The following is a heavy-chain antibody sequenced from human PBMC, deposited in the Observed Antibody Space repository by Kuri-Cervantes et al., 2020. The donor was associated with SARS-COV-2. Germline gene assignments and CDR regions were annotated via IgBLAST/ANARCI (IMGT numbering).Heavy chain of an antibody. D-gene: IGHD2-2*01. CDR1: GFTFSSYA. CDR3: AKEGRVPAARYYYYGMDV. J-gene: IGHJ6*02. Sequence: GESLKISCAASGFTFSSYAMSWVRQAPGKGLEWVSAISGSGGSTYYADSVKGRFTISRDNSKNTQYLQMNSLRAEDTAVYYCAKEGRVPAARYYYYGMDVWGQGTTVTVSS. V-gene: IGHV3-23*01. CDR2: ISGSGGST.